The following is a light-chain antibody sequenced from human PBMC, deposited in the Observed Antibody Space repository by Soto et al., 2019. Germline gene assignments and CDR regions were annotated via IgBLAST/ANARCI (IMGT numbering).Light chain of an antibody. Sequence: EKVMTQSPATLSVSPGERATLSCRASQSVSSNLAWYQQKAGQAPRLLIYGASTRATGIPARFSGSGSGTEFTLTISSLQSDDFAVYSCQQYNNWPYTFGQGTKLEIK. CDR2: GAS. CDR1: QSVSSN. V-gene: IGKV3-15*01. CDR3: QQYNNWPYT. J-gene: IGKJ2*01.